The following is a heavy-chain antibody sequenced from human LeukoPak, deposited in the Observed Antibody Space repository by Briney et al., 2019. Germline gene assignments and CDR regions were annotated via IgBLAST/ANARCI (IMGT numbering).Heavy chain of an antibody. CDR3: ARVGIPWLRFGLFDY. D-gene: IGHD5-12*01. V-gene: IGHV4-34*01. J-gene: IGHJ4*02. CDR1: GGSLSSYY. CDR2: INHSGST. Sequence: SETLSLTCTVSGGSLSSYYWSWIRQPPGKGLEWIGEINHSGSTNYNPSLKSRVTISVDTSKNQFSLKLSSVTAADTAVYYCARVGIPWLRFGLFDYWGQGTLVTVSS.